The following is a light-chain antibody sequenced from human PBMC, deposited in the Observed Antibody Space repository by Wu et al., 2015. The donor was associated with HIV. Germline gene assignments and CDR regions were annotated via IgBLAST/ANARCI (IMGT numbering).Light chain of an antibody. V-gene: IGKV1-6*01. Sequence: AIQMTQSPSYLSASPGDTVTITCRASVDIRQFLGWYQQKPGKAPNLLIYAVSTLQTGVPSRFSGSGSGTDFTLTITGLQPDDFGTYFCLQTNDYPRTFGQGTKV. J-gene: IGKJ1*01. CDR3: LQTNDYPRT. CDR2: AVS. CDR1: VDIRQF.